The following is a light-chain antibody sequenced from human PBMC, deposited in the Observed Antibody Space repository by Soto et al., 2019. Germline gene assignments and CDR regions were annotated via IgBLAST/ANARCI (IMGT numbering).Light chain of an antibody. J-gene: IGLJ1*01. Sequence: QSALTQPASVSGSPGQSITISCTGTSSDVGGYNYVSWYQQHPGKAPKLMIYEVSNRPSGVSNRFSGSKSGNTAALTSSGLHDEEDADDYCCSYTSSSSLHVFGTGTKVTVL. CDR1: SSDVGGYNY. V-gene: IGLV2-14*01. CDR3: CSYTSSSSLHV. CDR2: EVS.